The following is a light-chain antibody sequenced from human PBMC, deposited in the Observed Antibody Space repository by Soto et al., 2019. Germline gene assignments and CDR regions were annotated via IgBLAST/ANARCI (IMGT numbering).Light chain of an antibody. J-gene: IGKJ4*01. CDR3: QQSFSTTQFSFGGGTPQLT. V-gene: IGKV1-39*01. CDR1: QTISVY. CDR2: TAS. Sequence: DIQMTQSPSSLSASVGDTVTITCRASQTISVYLHWYQQIPGKAPKLLIYTASTLQTGVPSRFSGSGSGTDFTLTIRSLQPEDFATYYCQQSFSTTQFSFGGGTPQLTFGGGTRVEIK.